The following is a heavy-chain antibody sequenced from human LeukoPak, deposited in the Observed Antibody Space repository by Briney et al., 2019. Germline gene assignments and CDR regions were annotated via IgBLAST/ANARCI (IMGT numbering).Heavy chain of an antibody. V-gene: IGHV4-61*02. CDR1: GGSISSGSYY. CDR2: IYTSGST. Sequence: SETLSLTCTVSGGSISSGSYYWSWIRQPAGKGLEWIGRIYTSGSTNYNSSLKSRVIISVDTSKNQFSLKLSSVTAADTAVYYCARESSLLRSTDYWGQGTLVTVSS. D-gene: IGHD3-3*01. J-gene: IGHJ4*02. CDR3: ARESSLLRSTDY.